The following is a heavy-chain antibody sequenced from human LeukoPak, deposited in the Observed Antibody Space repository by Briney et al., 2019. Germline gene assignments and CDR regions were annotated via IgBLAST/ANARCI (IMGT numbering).Heavy chain of an antibody. CDR1: GGSISSSSYY. Sequence: SETLSLTCTVSGGSISSSSYYWGWIRQPPGKGLEWIGSIYYSGSTYYNPSLKSRVTISVDTSKNQFSLKLSSVAAADTAVYYCARIYRPEYYYDSSGYYDYWGRGTLVTVSS. CDR2: IYYSGST. V-gene: IGHV4-39*01. J-gene: IGHJ4*02. D-gene: IGHD3-22*01. CDR3: ARIYRPEYYYDSSGYYDY.